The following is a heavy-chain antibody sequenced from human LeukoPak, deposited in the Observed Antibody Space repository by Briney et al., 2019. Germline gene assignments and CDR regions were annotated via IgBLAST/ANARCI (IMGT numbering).Heavy chain of an antibody. CDR2: IIPILGIA. J-gene: IGHJ4*02. V-gene: IGHV1-69*04. CDR1: GCTFSSYA. D-gene: IGHD3-9*01. CDR3: ARTKEVTGYYFYY. Sequence: SSVKVSCKASGCTFSSYAISWVRQAPGQGLEWMGRIIPILGIANYAQKFQGRVTITADKSTSTAYMELSSLRSEDTAVYYCARTKEVTGYYFYYSGQGTLVTLS.